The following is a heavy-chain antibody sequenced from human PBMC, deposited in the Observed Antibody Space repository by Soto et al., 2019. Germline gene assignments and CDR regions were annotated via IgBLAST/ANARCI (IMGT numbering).Heavy chain of an antibody. CDR3: ARVDYYDSSGYYYPDWFDP. J-gene: IGHJ5*02. Sequence: ASVKVSCKASGYTFTSYGISWVRQAPGQGLDWMGWFSAYNGNTNYAQKLQGRVTMTTDTSTSTAYMELRSLRSDDMAVYYCARVDYYDSSGYYYPDWFDPWGQGTLVTVSS. D-gene: IGHD3-22*01. CDR2: FSAYNGNT. V-gene: IGHV1-18*03. CDR1: GYTFTSYG.